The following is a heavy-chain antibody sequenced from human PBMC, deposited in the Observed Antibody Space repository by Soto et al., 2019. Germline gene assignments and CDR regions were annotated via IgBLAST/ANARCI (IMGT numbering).Heavy chain of an antibody. V-gene: IGHV4-31*03. CDR1: GGSISSGGYY. CDR3: ARVNRSSSSSGEYFQH. CDR2: IYYSGST. Sequence: PSETLSLTCTVSGGSISSGGYYWSWIRQHPGKGLEWIGYIYYSGSTYYNPSLKSRVTISVDTSKNQFSLKLSSVTAADTAVYYXARVNRSSSSSGEYFQHWGQGTLVTVSS. D-gene: IGHD6-13*01. J-gene: IGHJ1*01.